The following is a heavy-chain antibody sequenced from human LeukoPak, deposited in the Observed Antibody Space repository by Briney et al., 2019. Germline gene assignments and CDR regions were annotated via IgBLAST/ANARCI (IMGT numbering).Heavy chain of an antibody. CDR2: IDPSDSYT. D-gene: IGHD5/OR15-5a*01. CDR3: ARHVYDYSGEDY. J-gene: IGHJ4*02. V-gene: IGHV5-10-1*01. Sequence: GESLKISCKGSGYSFSSYWITWVRPMPGKGLEWMGRIDPSDSYTRYSPSFEGHVTISVDKSITTAHLQWSSLKASDTAMYYCARHVYDYSGEDYWGQGTLVTVSS. CDR1: GYSFSSYW.